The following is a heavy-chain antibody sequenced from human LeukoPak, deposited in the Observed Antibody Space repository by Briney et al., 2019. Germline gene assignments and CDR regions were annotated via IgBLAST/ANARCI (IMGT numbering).Heavy chain of an antibody. CDR3: ARARGYSNAADV. D-gene: IGHD5-18*01. V-gene: IGHV4-59*01. J-gene: IGHJ6*02. CDR2: IYYSGST. CDR1: GGSISSYY. Sequence: PSETLSLTCTVSGGSISSYYWSWIRQPPGKGLEWIGYIYYSGSTNYNPSLKGRVTISGDTTKNQFSLKLSSVTAADTAVYYCARARGYSNAADVWGQGTTVTVSS.